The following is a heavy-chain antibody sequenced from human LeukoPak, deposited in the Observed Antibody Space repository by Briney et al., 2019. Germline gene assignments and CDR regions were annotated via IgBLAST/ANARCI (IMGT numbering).Heavy chain of an antibody. D-gene: IGHD2-15*01. Sequence: ASVKVSCKASGGTFSSYAISWVRQAPGQGLEWMGGIIPIFGTANYAQKFQGRVTITADESTSTAYMELSSLRSEDTAVYYCARDTSPRQHCSGGSCWAGDYYYYYGMDVWGQGTTVTVSS. CDR2: IIPIFGTA. V-gene: IGHV1-69*13. CDR3: ARDTSPRQHCSGGSCWAGDYYYYYGMDV. CDR1: GGTFSSYA. J-gene: IGHJ6*02.